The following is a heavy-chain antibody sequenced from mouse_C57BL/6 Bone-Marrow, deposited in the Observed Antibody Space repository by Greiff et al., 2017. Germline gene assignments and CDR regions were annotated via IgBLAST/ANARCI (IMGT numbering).Heavy chain of an antibody. J-gene: IGHJ1*03. CDR2: INPSSGYT. D-gene: IGHD2-1*01. CDR3: AREPHYYGYWYFDV. V-gene: IGHV1-4*01. Sequence: QVQLKESGAELARPGASVKMSCKASGYTFTSYTMHWVKQRPGQGLEWIGYINPSSGYTKYNQKFKDKATLTADTSSSTAYMQLSSLTSEDSAVYYGAREPHYYGYWYFDVWGTGTTVTVSS. CDR1: GYTFTSYT.